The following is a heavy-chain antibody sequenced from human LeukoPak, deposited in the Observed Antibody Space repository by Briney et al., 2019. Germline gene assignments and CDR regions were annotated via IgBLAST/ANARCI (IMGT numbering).Heavy chain of an antibody. V-gene: IGHV4-59*01. CDR1: GGSTSSYY. CDR2: IYYSRTT. D-gene: IGHD7-27*01. Sequence: PSETLSLTCTVSGGSTSSYYWSWIRQPPEKGLEWIGYIYYSRTTNYNPSLKSRVTMSVDTSKNQFSLNLRSVTAADTAVYYCARDRANWGSRDAFDIWGQGTMVTVSS. CDR3: ARDRANWGSRDAFDI. J-gene: IGHJ3*02.